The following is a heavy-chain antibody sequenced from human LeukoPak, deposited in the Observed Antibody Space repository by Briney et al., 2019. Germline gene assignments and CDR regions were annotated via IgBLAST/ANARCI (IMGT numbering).Heavy chain of an antibody. CDR2: IYYSGST. V-gene: IGHV4-59*01. D-gene: IGHD3-22*01. CDR3: ARVLSDSSPFFDY. J-gene: IGHJ4*02. CDR1: GGSLSSYY. Sequence: SETLSLTCTVSGGSLSSYYWSWIRQPPGKGLEWIGYIYYSGSTNYNPSLKSRVTISVDTSKNRFSLKLSSVTAADTAVYYCARVLSDSSPFFDYWGQGTLVTVSS.